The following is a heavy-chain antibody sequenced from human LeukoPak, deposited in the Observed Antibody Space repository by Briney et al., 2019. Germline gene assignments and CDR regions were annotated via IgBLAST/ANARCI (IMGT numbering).Heavy chain of an antibody. Sequence: GGSLRLSCAASGFTFSSYSMNWVRQAPGKGLEWVSVISGSGGSAYYADSVKGRFTISRDNSKNTLYLQMNSLRAEDTAVYYCAKDSGFSSSWYVYWGQGTLVTVSS. CDR2: ISGSGGSA. CDR3: AKDSGFSSSWYVY. J-gene: IGHJ4*02. V-gene: IGHV3-23*01. CDR1: GFTFSSYS. D-gene: IGHD6-13*01.